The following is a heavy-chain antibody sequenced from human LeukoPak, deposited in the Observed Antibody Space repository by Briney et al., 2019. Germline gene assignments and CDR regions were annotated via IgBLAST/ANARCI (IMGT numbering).Heavy chain of an antibody. Sequence: SGGSLRLSCAASGFTFSSYSMNWVRQAPGKGLEWVSGISWNSGSIGYADSVKGRFTISRDNAKNSLYLQMNSLRAEDTALYYCAKDRGCCSTSFCDYWGQGTLVTVSS. J-gene: IGHJ4*02. CDR2: ISWNSGSI. V-gene: IGHV3-9*01. D-gene: IGHD2-2*01. CDR1: GFTFSSYS. CDR3: AKDRGCCSTSFCDY.